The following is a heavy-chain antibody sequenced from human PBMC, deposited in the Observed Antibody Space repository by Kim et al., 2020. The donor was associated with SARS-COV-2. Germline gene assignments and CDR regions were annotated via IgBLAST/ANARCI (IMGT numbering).Heavy chain of an antibody. CDR1: GFTFSNYD. J-gene: IGHJ5*02. D-gene: IGHD3-16*01. CDR3: ARDRWGGSFDL. V-gene: IGHV3-48*02. Sequence: GGSLRLSCVTSGFTFSNYDMNWVRQAPGKGLEWVSFITKNSGTIYYGESVKGRSTISRDNAKNSLYLLMNSLRDEDTAVYYCARDRWGGSFDLWGQGTLVTVSS. CDR2: ITKNSGTI.